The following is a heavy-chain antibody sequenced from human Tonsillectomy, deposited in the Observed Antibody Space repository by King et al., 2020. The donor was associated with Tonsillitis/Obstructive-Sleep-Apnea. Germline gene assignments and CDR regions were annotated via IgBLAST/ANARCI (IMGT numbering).Heavy chain of an antibody. Sequence: VQLVESGGALVKPGGSLKLSCAASGFTFSSYWMHWVRQAPGRGLLWFSRINSDGGSTTYADSVKGRFTISRDTAKNTLYLQMNSLRAEDTAVYYCARAAPSLYCSSTSCSYYFDYWGQGTLVTVSS. J-gene: IGHJ4*02. CDR1: GFTFSSYW. V-gene: IGHV3-74*01. D-gene: IGHD2-2*01. CDR2: INSDGGST. CDR3: ARAAPSLYCSSTSCSYYFDY.